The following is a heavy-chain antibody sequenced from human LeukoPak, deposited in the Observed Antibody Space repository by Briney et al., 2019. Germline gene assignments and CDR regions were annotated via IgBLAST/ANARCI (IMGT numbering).Heavy chain of an antibody. V-gene: IGHV3-23*01. CDR1: GFTFSSYA. CDR2: ISGSGGST. Sequence: PGGSLRLSCVASGFTFSSYAMSWVRQAPGKGLEWVSAISGSGGSTYYADSVKGRFTISRDNSKNTLYLQMNSLRAEDTAVYYCAKAWDEWELSLDYWGQRTLVTVSS. J-gene: IGHJ4*02. CDR3: AKAWDEWELSLDY. D-gene: IGHD1-26*01.